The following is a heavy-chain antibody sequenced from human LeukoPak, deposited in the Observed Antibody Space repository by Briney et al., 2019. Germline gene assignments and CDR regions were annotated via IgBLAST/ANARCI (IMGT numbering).Heavy chain of an antibody. CDR2: ISGSGGST. CDR1: GFTFSSYA. D-gene: IGHD3-22*01. V-gene: IGHV3-23*01. Sequence: GGSLRLSCAASGFTFSSYAMSWVRQAPGKGLEWVSAISGSGGSTYYADSVKGRFTISRDNSKNTLYLQMNSLRAEDTAVYYCAKIRRSNYYYSSGYQDVWGKGTTVTVSS. J-gene: IGHJ6*04. CDR3: AKIRRSNYYYSSGYQDV.